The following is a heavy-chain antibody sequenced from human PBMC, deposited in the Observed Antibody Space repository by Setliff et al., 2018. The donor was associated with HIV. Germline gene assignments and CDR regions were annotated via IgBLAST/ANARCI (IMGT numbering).Heavy chain of an antibody. D-gene: IGHD4-17*01. CDR2: IYYSGST. CDR1: GYSISSGCY. Sequence: PSETLSLTCAVSGYSISSGCYWGWIRQPPGKELEWIGRIYYSGSTNYNPSLKSRVTISADTSKNQFSLNLSSVTAADTAVYFCARVYYGDLEYWGQGTLVTVSS. V-gene: IGHV4-38-2*01. CDR3: ARVYYGDLEY. J-gene: IGHJ4*02.